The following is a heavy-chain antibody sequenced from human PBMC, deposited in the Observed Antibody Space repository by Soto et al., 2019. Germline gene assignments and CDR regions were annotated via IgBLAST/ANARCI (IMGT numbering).Heavy chain of an antibody. D-gene: IGHD3-10*01. CDR3: AHLVLLWFAEFSAEYFQH. Sequence: QITLKESGPTLVKPTQTLTLTCTFSGFSLSTSGVGVGWIRPPPGKALEWLALIYWDDGKRYSPSLKSRLTITKDTSKSQVVLTMTNMGPVDTATYYCAHLVLLWFAEFSAEYFQHWGQGTLVTVSS. CDR2: IYWDDGK. J-gene: IGHJ1*01. CDR1: GFSLSTSGVG. V-gene: IGHV2-5*02.